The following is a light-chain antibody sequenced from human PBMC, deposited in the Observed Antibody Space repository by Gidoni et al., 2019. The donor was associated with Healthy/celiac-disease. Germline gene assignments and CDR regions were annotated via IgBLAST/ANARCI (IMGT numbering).Light chain of an antibody. CDR1: SIDVGGYNY. CDR2: DVR. CDR3: SSYTSSSTV. Sequence: QSALTQPASVSGSPGQSITISCTGTSIDVGGYNYVSWYQQHPGKAPKLMIYDVRNRPSGVSTRFSGSKSGNTASLTISGLQAEDEADYYCSSYTSSSTVFGTGTKVTVL. J-gene: IGLJ1*01. V-gene: IGLV2-14*03.